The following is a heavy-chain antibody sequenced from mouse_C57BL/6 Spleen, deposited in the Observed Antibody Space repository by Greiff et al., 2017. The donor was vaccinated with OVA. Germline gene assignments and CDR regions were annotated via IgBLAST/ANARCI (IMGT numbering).Heavy chain of an antibody. J-gene: IGHJ2*01. CDR1: GYTFTDYY. Sequence: SGAELVRPGASVKLSCKASGYTFTDYYINWVKQRPGQGLEWIARIYPGSGNTYYNEKFKGKATLTAEKSSSPAYMQLSSLTSEDSAVYFCARAYYGLFDYWGQGTTLTVSS. CDR3: ARAYYGLFDY. V-gene: IGHV1-76*01. CDR2: IYPGSGNT. D-gene: IGHD2-10*01.